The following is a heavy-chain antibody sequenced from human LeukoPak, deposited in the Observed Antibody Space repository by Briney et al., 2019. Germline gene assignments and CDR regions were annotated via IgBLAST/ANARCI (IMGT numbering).Heavy chain of an antibody. CDR1: GFTLSSYA. V-gene: IGHV3-23*01. CDR3: AKDILDYYDSSGYY. CDR2: ISGSGGST. D-gene: IGHD3-22*01. J-gene: IGHJ4*02. Sequence: GSLRLSCAASGFTLSSYAMSWVRQAPGKGLEWVSAISGSGGSTYYADSVKGRFTISRDNSKNTLYLQMNSLRAEDTAVYYCAKDILDYYDSSGYYWGQGTLVTVSS.